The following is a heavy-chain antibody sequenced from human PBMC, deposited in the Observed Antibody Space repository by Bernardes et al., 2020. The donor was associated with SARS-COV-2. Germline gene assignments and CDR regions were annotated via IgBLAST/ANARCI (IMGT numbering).Heavy chain of an antibody. Sequence: GWSLRLSCAASGFTFSNYWMNWVRQAPGKGLEWVANIKQDGSEKYYVDSVKGRFTISRDNAKNSLYLQMNSLRAEDTALYYCATFGGSYSNHYYYYGMDVWGQGTTVTVSS. CDR1: GFTFSNYW. V-gene: IGHV3-7*03. CDR3: ATFGGSYSNHYYYYGMDV. D-gene: IGHD1-26*01. CDR2: IKQDGSEK. J-gene: IGHJ6*02.